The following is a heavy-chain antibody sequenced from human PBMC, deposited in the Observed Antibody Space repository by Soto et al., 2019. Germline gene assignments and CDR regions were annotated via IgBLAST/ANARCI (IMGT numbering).Heavy chain of an antibody. V-gene: IGHV3-23*01. CDR1: GFTFSSYA. Sequence: EVQLLESGGGLVQPGGSLRLSCAASGFTFSSYAMSWVHQAPGKGLEWVSAISGSGGSTYYADSVKGRFTISRDNSKNTLYLQMISLRAEDTAVYYCARDLHYYGSGRYYGMDVWGQGTTVTVSS. CDR3: ARDLHYYGSGRYYGMDV. J-gene: IGHJ6*02. D-gene: IGHD3-10*01. CDR2: ISGSGGST.